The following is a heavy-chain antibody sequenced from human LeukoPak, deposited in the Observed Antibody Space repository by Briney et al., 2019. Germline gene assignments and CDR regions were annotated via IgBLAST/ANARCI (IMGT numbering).Heavy chain of an antibody. CDR1: GGSINNYY. J-gene: IGHJ4*02. V-gene: IGHV4-59*08. CDR3: ARFGSDGYGYKYYFDN. Sequence: SETLCLTCTVSGGSINNYYWSWLRQPPGKGLEWIGYISYSGSTNYNPSLKSRVTILVDTSKNQFSLKLSSVTAADTAVFYCARFGSDGYGYKYYFDNWGQGALVTVSS. CDR2: ISYSGST. D-gene: IGHD3-16*01.